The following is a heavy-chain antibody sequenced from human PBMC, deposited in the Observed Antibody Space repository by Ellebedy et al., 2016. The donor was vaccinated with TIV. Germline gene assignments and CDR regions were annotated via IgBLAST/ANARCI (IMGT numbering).Heavy chain of an antibody. CDR2: INQEGSDK. V-gene: IGHV3-7*01. CDR1: GFTFGCCA. Sequence: PGGSLRLSCAASGFTFGCCAMSWVRQAPGKGLEWVANINQEGSDKSYVDSVKGRFTIFRDNAKSSLYLQMNSLRAEDTAVYYCARGGATSSRYWRNWGQGALVTVSS. CDR3: ARGGATSSRYWRN. J-gene: IGHJ4*02. D-gene: IGHD2-2*01.